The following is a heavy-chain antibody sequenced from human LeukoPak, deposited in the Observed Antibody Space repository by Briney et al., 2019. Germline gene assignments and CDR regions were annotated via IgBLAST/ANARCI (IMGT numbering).Heavy chain of an antibody. CDR3: AATRGIAVAGAFDY. D-gene: IGHD6-19*01. J-gene: IGHJ4*02. CDR2: ISYDGSNK. Sequence: PGGTLRLSCAASGFTFSSYTMHWVRQAPGKGLESVAVISYDGSNKYYADTVKSRFTISRDNSKNTLFLQMNSLRPGDTAVYYCAATRGIAVAGAFDYWGQGTLVTVSS. CDR1: GFTFSSYT. V-gene: IGHV3-30-3*01.